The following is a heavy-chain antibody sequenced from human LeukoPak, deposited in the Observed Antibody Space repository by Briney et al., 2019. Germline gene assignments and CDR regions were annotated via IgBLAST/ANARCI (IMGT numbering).Heavy chain of an antibody. CDR1: GGSISSYY. D-gene: IGHD6-19*01. CDR3: VRTEVSSGSEDY. V-gene: IGHV4-4*07. Sequence: PSETLSLTCTVSGGSISSYYWSWIRQPARKGLEWIGRVYTSGSTNYNPSLKSRVTMSVDTPKNQFSLKLSSVTAADTAVYYCVRTEVSSGSEDYWGQGTQVTVSS. J-gene: IGHJ4*02. CDR2: VYTSGST.